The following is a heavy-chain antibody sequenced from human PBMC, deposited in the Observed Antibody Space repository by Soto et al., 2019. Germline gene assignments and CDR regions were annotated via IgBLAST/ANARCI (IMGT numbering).Heavy chain of an antibody. CDR1: NTSMTNYY. CDR3: ARGRQSGYSSGWPLFDY. J-gene: IGHJ4*02. CDR2: IHSSGGT. Sequence: PSETLSLTCTVSNTSMTNYYWNWILQPPGKGLQWIAYIHSSGGTNYVPSPRSRATASVDTSTNHFSLRLTSMTAADTAVYYCARGRQSGYSSGWPLFDYWGQGALVTVSS. V-gene: IGHV4-59*01. D-gene: IGHD6-19*01.